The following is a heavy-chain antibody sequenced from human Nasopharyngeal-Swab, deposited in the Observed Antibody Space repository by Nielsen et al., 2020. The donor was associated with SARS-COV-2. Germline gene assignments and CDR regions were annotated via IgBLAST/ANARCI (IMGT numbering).Heavy chain of an antibody. CDR2: GKSKTDGGAI. J-gene: IGHJ3*02. D-gene: IGHD3-9*01. Sequence: VRQGPGKGLERIGRGKSKTDGGAIDYAAPVKGRFTISRDDSEYMLYLQRNSLKTEDTAMYYCTTATIHPAWWHAFNIWGQGTMVTVSS. CDR3: TTATIHPAWWHAFNI. V-gene: IGHV3-15*01.